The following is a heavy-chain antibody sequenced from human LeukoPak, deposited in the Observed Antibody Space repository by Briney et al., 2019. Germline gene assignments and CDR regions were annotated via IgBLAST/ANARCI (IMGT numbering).Heavy chain of an antibody. J-gene: IGHJ3*01. CDR1: GFTFSSYA. CDR2: ISGSGGST. V-gene: IGHV3-23*01. Sequence: GGSLRLSCAASGFTFSSYAMSWVRQAPGKGLEWVSSISGSGGSTHYADSVKGRFTISRDNSKNTLYLQMNSLRAEDTALYFCARDPNGDYIGAFDFLGQGTVVTVSS. D-gene: IGHD4-17*01. CDR3: ARDPNGDYIGAFDF.